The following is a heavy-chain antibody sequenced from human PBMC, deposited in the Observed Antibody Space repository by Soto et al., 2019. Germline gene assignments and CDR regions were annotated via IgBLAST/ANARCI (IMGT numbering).Heavy chain of an antibody. D-gene: IGHD3-10*01. CDR1: GFTFSSYG. J-gene: IGHJ6*03. CDR3: ARDPALENPGGDYYYYMDV. CDR2: IWYDGSNK. Sequence: QVQLVESGGGVVQPGRSLRLSCAASGFTFSSYGMHWVRQAPGKGLEWVAVIWYDGSNKYYADSVKGRFTISRDNSKNTLYLQMNSLRAEDTAVYYCARDPALENPGGDYYYYMDVWGKGTTVTVSS. V-gene: IGHV3-33*01.